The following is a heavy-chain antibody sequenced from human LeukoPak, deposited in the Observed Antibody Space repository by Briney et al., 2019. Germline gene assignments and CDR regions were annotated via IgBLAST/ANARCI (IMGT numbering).Heavy chain of an antibody. V-gene: IGHV3-74*01. Sequence: GGSLRLSCVVSGFTFSSFWMHWVRQAPGKGLVWVSHISSDGSSTNYADSVKGRFTISRDNARNTLYLQMNSLRAEDTAVYYCARSSDSSGYYVYWGQGTLVTVSS. CDR2: ISSDGSST. CDR3: ARSSDSSGYYVY. D-gene: IGHD3-22*01. CDR1: GFTFSSFW. J-gene: IGHJ4*02.